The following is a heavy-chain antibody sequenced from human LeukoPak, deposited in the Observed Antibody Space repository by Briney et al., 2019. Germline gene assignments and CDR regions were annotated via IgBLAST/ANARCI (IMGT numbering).Heavy chain of an antibody. CDR1: GYTFTSYD. Sequence: ASVKVSCKASGYTFTSYDINWVRQATGQGLEWMGWMNPNSGNTGYAQKFQGRVTMTRNTSISTAYMELRSLRSDDTAVYYCARDEWELPTDYWGQGTLVTVSS. CDR2: MNPNSGNT. D-gene: IGHD1-26*01. V-gene: IGHV1-8*01. CDR3: ARDEWELPTDY. J-gene: IGHJ4*02.